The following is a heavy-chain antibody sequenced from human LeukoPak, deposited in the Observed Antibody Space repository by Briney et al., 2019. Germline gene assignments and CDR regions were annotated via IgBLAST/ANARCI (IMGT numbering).Heavy chain of an antibody. CDR2: ISYDGSNK. D-gene: IGHD3-10*01. Sequence: GGSLRLSCVASGFTFSNYDMHWVRQAPGKGLEWVAVISYDGSNKYYADSVKGRFTISRDNSKNTLYLQMNSLRAEDTAVYYCARVPVLWFGEFASYFDYWGQGTLVTVSS. CDR3: ARVPVLWFGEFASYFDY. J-gene: IGHJ4*02. V-gene: IGHV3-30*19. CDR1: GFTFSNYD.